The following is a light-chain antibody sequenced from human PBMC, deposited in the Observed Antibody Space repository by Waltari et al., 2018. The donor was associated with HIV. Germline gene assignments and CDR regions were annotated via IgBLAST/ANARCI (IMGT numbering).Light chain of an antibody. CDR3: QQAYSFPHT. J-gene: IGKJ2*01. V-gene: IGKV1-12*01. CDR2: AAS. Sequence: DIQKTQSPSSMSASVGDRVTLTCRASQFIRTSLAWYQQRPSRAPKLLIFAASRLQSGVPSRFSGGGSGTQFTLTINRLQPEDLATYYCQQAYSFPHTFGQGT. CDR1: QFIRTS.